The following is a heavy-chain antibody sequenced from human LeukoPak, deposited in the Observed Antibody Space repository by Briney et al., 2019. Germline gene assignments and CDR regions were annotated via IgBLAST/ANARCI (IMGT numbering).Heavy chain of an antibody. CDR3: ARRRGSGWIRGAFDT. V-gene: IGHV4-31*03. D-gene: IGHD3-22*01. CDR2: IYSSGNT. Sequence: SSETLSLTCTVSGGSLSSGDYYWGWIRRHPGRGLEWIGYIYSSGNTYHNPSLKSRVTLSVDTSRNQFSLNVSSVTAADTALYYCARRRGSGWIRGAFDTWGRGTMVSVSS. CDR1: GGSLSSGDYY. J-gene: IGHJ3*02.